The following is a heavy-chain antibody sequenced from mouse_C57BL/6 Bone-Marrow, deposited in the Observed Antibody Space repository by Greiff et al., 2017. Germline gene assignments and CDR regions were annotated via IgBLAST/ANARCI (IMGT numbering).Heavy chain of an antibody. V-gene: IGHV5-6*02. Sequence: EVMLVESGGDLVKPGGSLKLSCAASGFTFSSSGMSWVRQTPDKRLEWVATISSGGSYTYYPDSVQGRFTISRDNAKNTLYLQMSSLKSEDTAMYYCARIYYDYDDAMDYWGQGTSVTVSS. CDR3: ARIYYDYDDAMDY. CDR2: ISSGGSYT. D-gene: IGHD2-4*01. CDR1: GFTFSSSG. J-gene: IGHJ4*01.